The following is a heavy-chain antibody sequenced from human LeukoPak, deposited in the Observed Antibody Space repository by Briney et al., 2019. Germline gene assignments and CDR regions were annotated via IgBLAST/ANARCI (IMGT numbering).Heavy chain of an antibody. CDR3: ARGGMGSYYNRGLDY. CDR2: ISYDGSNK. CDR1: GFTFSSYA. Sequence: GGSLRLSCAASGFTFSSYAMHWVRQAPGKGLEWVAVISYDGSNKYYADSVKGRFTISRDNSKNTLYLQMNSLRTEDTAVYYCARGGMGSYYNRGLDYWGQGTLVTVSS. J-gene: IGHJ4*02. V-gene: IGHV3-30-3*01. D-gene: IGHD3-10*01.